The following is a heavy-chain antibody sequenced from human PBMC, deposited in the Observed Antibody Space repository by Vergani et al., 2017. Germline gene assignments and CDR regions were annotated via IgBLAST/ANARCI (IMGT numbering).Heavy chain of an antibody. D-gene: IGHD3-3*01. CDR3: ARARGASPRITIFGEVSDKGGAFDI. CDR2: ISSSSSYI. CDR1: GFTFSSYS. V-gene: IGHV3-21*01. Sequence: VRLVESGGGLVKPGGSLRLSCAASGFTFSSYSMNWVRQAPGKGLEWVSSISSSSSYIYYADSVKGRFTISRDNAKNSLYLQMNSLRAEDTAVYYCARARGASPRITIFGEVSDKGGAFDIWGQGTMVTVSS. J-gene: IGHJ3*02.